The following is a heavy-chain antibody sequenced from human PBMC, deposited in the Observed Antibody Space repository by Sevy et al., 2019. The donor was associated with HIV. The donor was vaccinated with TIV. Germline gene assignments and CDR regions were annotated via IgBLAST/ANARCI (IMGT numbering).Heavy chain of an antibody. V-gene: IGHV4-59*01. J-gene: IGHJ3*01. D-gene: IGHD3-10*01. CDR2: INYSGST. CDR3: ARVGAWSYGSIRNAFDF. Sequence: ETLSLTCTVSGDFGIYYWSWMRQPPGKGLEWIGEINYSGSTNYNASLKSRVTISLDTSKNQFYLNVSSMTAADTAAYYCARVGAWSYGSIRNAFDFWGQGTLVTVSS. CDR1: GDFGIYY.